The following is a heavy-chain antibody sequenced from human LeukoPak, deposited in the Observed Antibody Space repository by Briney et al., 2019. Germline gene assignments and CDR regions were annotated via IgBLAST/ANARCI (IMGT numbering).Heavy chain of an antibody. CDR1: GFTFSSYS. J-gene: IGHJ4*02. V-gene: IGHV3-48*01. D-gene: IGHD6-19*01. CDR2: ISSSSSTI. CDR3: IVLAVAGTFGFDY. Sequence: GGSLRLSCAASGFTFSSYSMNWVRQAPGKELEWVSYISSSSSTIYYADSVKGRFTISRDNAKNSLYLQMNSLRAEDTAVYYCIVLAVAGTFGFDYWGQGTLVTVSS.